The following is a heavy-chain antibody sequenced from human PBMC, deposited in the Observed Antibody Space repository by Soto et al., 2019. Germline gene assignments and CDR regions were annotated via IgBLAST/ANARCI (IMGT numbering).Heavy chain of an antibody. CDR2: INPTSGGT. Sequence: ASVKVSCKASGYTFTGYYMHWVRQAPGQGLEWMGWINPTSGGTNYAEKFQSRVNMTSHTSISTASMELSRLTSDDPAVYYCARDTDSPASRLDYYGMDVCGQGTTVTVPS. CDR1: GYTFTGYY. J-gene: IGHJ6*02. V-gene: IGHV1-2*02. D-gene: IGHD6-25*01. CDR3: ARDTDSPASRLDYYGMDV.